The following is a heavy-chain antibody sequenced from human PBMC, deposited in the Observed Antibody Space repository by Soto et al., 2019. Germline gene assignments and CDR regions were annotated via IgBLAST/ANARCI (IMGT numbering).Heavy chain of an antibody. V-gene: IGHV4-59*13. CDR2: IYYSGST. Sequence: SETLSLTCTVSGGPISSYYWSWVRQPPGKGLEWIGYIYYSGSTNYNPSLKRRVTISVDTSKNQSSLKLSSVTAADTAVYYWARYGSGSYYDYWGQGTLVTVSS. J-gene: IGHJ4*02. CDR1: GGPISSYY. CDR3: ARYGSGSYYDY. D-gene: IGHD3-10*01.